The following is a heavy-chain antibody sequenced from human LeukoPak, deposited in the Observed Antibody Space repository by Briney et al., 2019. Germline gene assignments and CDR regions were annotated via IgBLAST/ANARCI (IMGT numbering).Heavy chain of an antibody. Sequence: PSETLSLTCTVPGGSISSYYWNWIRQPPGKGLEWIGYIYYSGSTKYNPSLESRVTISIDASKNQFSLQLTSMTAADTAVYYCARQRGMVHYFDYWGQGTLVTVSS. J-gene: IGHJ4*02. CDR3: ARQRGMVHYFDY. CDR2: IYYSGST. V-gene: IGHV4-59*01. D-gene: IGHD2-8*01. CDR1: GGSISSYY.